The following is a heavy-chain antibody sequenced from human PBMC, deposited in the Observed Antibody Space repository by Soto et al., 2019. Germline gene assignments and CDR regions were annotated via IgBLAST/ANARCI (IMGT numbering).Heavy chain of an antibody. J-gene: IGHJ6*02. CDR3: ARLGIGFEGIAVAGPYYYGMDV. V-gene: IGHV5-10-1*01. D-gene: IGHD6-19*01. CDR2: IDPSDSYT. CDR1: GYSFTSYW. Sequence: PGESLKISCKGSGYSFTSYWISWVRQMPGKGLEWMGRIDPSDSYTNYSPSFQGHVTISADKSISTAYLQWSSLKASDTAMYYCARLGIGFEGIAVAGPYYYGMDVWGQGTTVTVSS.